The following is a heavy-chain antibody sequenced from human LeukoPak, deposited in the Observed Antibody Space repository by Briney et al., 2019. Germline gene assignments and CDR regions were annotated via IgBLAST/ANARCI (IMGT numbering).Heavy chain of an antibody. CDR1: GYSFTNYW. V-gene: IGHV5-51*01. D-gene: IGHD3-10*01. CDR2: IYPGDSET. Sequence: GESLKISCEGSGYSFTNYWIGWVRQMPGKGLECMGIIYPGDSETRYSPSFQGQVNISADRSISTAYLQWSSLKASDTAMYYCARQRVPARGYDAFDIWGQGTMVTVSS. CDR3: ARQRVPARGYDAFDI. J-gene: IGHJ3*02.